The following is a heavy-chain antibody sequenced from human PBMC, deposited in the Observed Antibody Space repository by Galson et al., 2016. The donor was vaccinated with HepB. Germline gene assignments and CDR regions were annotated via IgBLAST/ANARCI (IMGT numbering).Heavy chain of an antibody. V-gene: IGHV3-30*18. D-gene: IGHD2-2*02. CDR1: GFTFSKYA. CDR3: AKDLQVPAAIEGMDV. Sequence: SLRLSCAASGFTFSKYALHWVRQAPGKGLEWLAVISHDGIKKYSKDSAKGRFTVTRDNSKNTLFLLMNSLRPEDTAVYYCAKDLQVPAAIEGMDVWGQGTTFTVSS. CDR2: ISHDGIKK. J-gene: IGHJ6*02.